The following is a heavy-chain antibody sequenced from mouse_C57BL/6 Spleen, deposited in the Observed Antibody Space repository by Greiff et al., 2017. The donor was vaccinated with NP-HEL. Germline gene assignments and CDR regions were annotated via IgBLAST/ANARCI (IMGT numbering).Heavy chain of an antibody. Sequence: QVPLQQSGAELVRPGASVTLSCTASGYTFTDYEMHWVQQTPVHGLEWIGAIHPESGGTAYNQKVKGKATLTADKSSNTAYLELRSLTSEDSAIYYCTRSDYYGSSFEGVMGYWGQGASVTVST. CDR3: TRSDYYGSSFEGVMGY. J-gene: IGHJ4*01. D-gene: IGHD1-1*01. V-gene: IGHV1-15*01. CDR1: GYTFTDYE. CDR2: IHPESGGT.